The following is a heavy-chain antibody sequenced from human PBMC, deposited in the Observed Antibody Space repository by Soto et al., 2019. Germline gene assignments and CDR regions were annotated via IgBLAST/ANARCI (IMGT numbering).Heavy chain of an antibody. J-gene: IGHJ6*02. CDR2: ISGSGGST. CDR1: GFTFSSYA. V-gene: IGHV3-23*01. Sequence: GGSLRLSCAASGFTFSSYAMSGVRRAPGKGLEWVSAISGSGGSTYYADSVKARFTISRDNSKDTLYLQMNSLRAEETAVYNREQRSRIFYGMDLWGQGTTVTVSS. D-gene: IGHD2-15*01. CDR3: EQRSRIFYGMDL.